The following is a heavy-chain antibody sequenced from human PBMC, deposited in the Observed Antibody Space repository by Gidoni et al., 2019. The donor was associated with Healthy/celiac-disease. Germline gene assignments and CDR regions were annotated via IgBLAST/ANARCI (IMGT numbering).Heavy chain of an antibody. CDR3: ARVEGIAVAEIYYYYGMDV. D-gene: IGHD6-19*01. CDR1: GFTFSTSA. CDR2: ISYDGSNK. Sequence: QVQLVESGGGVVQPGRSLRLSCAASGFTFSTSAMHWVRQAPGKGLEWVAVISYDGSNKYYADSVKGRFTISRDNSKNTLYLQMNSLRAEDTAVYYCARVEGIAVAEIYYYYGMDVWGKGTTVTVSS. J-gene: IGHJ6*04. V-gene: IGHV3-30-3*01.